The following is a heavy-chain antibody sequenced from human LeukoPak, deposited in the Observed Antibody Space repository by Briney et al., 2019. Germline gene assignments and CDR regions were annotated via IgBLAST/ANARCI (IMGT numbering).Heavy chain of an antibody. Sequence: GGSLRLSCAASGFTFSNYGIHWVRQAPGKGLEWVAVIWSDGINKYYVDSVRGRFTISRDNSKNTLYLQMNSLRADDTAVYYCARSTYSSSSYYFDYWGQGSPVTVSS. D-gene: IGHD6-13*01. J-gene: IGHJ4*02. CDR2: IWSDGINK. CDR1: GFTFSNYG. V-gene: IGHV3-33*01. CDR3: ARSTYSSSSYYFDY.